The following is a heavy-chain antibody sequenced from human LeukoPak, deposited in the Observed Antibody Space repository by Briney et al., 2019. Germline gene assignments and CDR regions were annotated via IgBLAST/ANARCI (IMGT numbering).Heavy chain of an antibody. CDR3: ARESYSSPTEFDY. CDR2: IYYSGNT. Sequence: ASETLSLTCTVSGGSISTYYWNWIRQPPGKGLEWIGYIYYSGNTNYNPSLKSRVTMSVDMSKNQFSLRLSSVTAADTAVYYCARESYSSPTEFDYCGQGTQVTVSS. J-gene: IGHJ4*02. D-gene: IGHD6-13*01. CDR1: GGSISTYY. V-gene: IGHV4-59*01.